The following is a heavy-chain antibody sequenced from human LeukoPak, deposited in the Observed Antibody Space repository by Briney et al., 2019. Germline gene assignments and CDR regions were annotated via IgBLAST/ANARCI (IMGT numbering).Heavy chain of an antibody. CDR3: ARGIAAAAEYYFDD. Sequence: SETLSLTCTVSGGSISSYYWNWIRQPAGKGLEWIGRIYTSGSTNYNPSLKSRVTMSVDTSKNQFSLKLSSVTAADTAVYYCARGIAAAAEYYFDDWGQGTLVTVSS. D-gene: IGHD6-13*01. CDR1: GGSISSYY. CDR2: IYTSGST. J-gene: IGHJ4*02. V-gene: IGHV4-4*07.